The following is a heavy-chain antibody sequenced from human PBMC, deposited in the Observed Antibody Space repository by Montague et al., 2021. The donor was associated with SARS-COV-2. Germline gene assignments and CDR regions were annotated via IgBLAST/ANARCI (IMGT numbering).Heavy chain of an antibody. Sequence: SLRLSCAASGFTFSSYSMNWVRQAPGKGLEWVSSISSSSSYIYYADSVKGRFTISRDNAKNSLYLQMNSLRAEDTAVYYCAREIRTAMAPAFDYWGQGTLVTVSS. D-gene: IGHD5-18*01. J-gene: IGHJ4*02. CDR2: ISSSSSYI. CDR3: AREIRTAMAPAFDY. CDR1: GFTFSSYS. V-gene: IGHV3-21*01.